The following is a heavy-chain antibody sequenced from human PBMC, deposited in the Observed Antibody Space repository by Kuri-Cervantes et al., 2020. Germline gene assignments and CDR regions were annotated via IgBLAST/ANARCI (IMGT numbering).Heavy chain of an antibody. V-gene: IGHV3-7*01. CDR1: GFTFSSYW. Sequence: GGSLRLSCAASGFTFSSYWMSWVRQAPGKGLEWVANIKQDGSEKYYVDPVKGRFTISRDNAKNSLYLQMNSLRDEDTAVYYCARDWGVRGVITIDYWGQGTLVTVSS. CDR3: ARDWGVRGVITIDY. CDR2: IKQDGSEK. D-gene: IGHD3-10*01. J-gene: IGHJ4*02.